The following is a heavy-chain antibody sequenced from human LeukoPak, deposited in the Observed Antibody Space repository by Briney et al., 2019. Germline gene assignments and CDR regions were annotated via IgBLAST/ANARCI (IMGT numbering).Heavy chain of an antibody. CDR1: GFTFSNYA. J-gene: IGHJ4*02. D-gene: IGHD6-19*01. Sequence: PGGSLRLSCAASGFTFSNYAMSWVRQAPGKGLEWVSSISGSGGNTYYADSVKGRFTISRDNSKNTLYLQMNSLRAEDTAVYYCAKSPYSSGWLHYYWGQGTLVTVSS. CDR2: ISGSGGNT. V-gene: IGHV3-23*01. CDR3: AKSPYSSGWLHYY.